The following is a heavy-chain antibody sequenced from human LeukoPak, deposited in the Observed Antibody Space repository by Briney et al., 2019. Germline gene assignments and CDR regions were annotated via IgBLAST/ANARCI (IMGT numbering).Heavy chain of an antibody. CDR3: AKIRDGYNSVFDY. CDR2: IRYDGSNK. V-gene: IGHV3-30*02. Sequence: PGGSLRLSCAASGFTFSSYGMHWVRQAPGKGLEWVAFIRYDGSNKYYADSVKGRFTISRDNSKNTLYLQMNSLRAEDTAVYYCAKIRDGYNSVFDYWGQGTLVTVSS. CDR1: GFTFSSYG. D-gene: IGHD5-24*01. J-gene: IGHJ4*02.